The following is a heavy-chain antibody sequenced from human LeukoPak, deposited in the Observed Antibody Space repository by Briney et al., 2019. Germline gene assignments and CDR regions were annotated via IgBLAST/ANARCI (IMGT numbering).Heavy chain of an antibody. V-gene: IGHV4-59*01. Sequence: SETLSLTCTVSGGSISSYYWSWIRQPPGKGLEWIGYIYYSGSTNYNPSLKSRVTISVDTSKNQFSLKLSSVTAADTAVYYCARLNCSSTSCSGVYYYYMDVWGKGTTVTVSS. CDR3: ARLNCSSTSCSGVYYYYMDV. CDR1: GGSISSYY. J-gene: IGHJ6*03. D-gene: IGHD2-2*01. CDR2: IYYSGST.